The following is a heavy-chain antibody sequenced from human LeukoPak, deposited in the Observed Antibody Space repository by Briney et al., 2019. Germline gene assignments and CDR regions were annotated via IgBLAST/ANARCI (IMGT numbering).Heavy chain of an antibody. V-gene: IGHV4-59*01. CDR1: GGSISSYY. Sequence: SETLSLTCTLSGGSISSYYWSWIRQPPGKGLEWIGYIYYSGSTNYNPSLKSRVTISVDTSKNQFSLKLSSVTAADTAVYYCARESPTYYYDSSGYFFDYWGQGTLVTVSS. D-gene: IGHD3-22*01. J-gene: IGHJ4*02. CDR3: ARESPTYYYDSSGYFFDY. CDR2: IYYSGST.